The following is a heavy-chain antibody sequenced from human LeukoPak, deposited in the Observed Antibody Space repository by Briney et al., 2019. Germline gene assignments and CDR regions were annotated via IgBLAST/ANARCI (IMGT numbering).Heavy chain of an antibody. V-gene: IGHV4-34*01. CDR1: GASLSGYY. CDR3: ARAGYYYDSSGYYRYFDY. J-gene: IGHJ4*02. Sequence: PSETLSLTCAVYGASLSGYYWTWIRQPPGKGLEWIGESTHIGSTNYNPSLTSRVTISVDTSKNQFSLKLSSVTAADTAVYYCARAGYYYDSSGYYRYFDYWGQGTLVTVSS. D-gene: IGHD3-22*01. CDR2: STHIGST.